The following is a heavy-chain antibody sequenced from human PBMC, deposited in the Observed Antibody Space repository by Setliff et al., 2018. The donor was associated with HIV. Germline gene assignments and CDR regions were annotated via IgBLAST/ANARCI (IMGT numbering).Heavy chain of an antibody. CDR1: GYSFTTSG. Sequence: ASVKVSCKASGYSFTTSGVSWVRQAPGQGLEWMGWINIRSGNTNYAQKFQGRVTMTTDTSTSTAYMGLRSLRSDDTAVYYCARDETKNTEAAPGYWGQGTLVTVSS. V-gene: IGHV1-18*01. D-gene: IGHD1-7*01. J-gene: IGHJ4*02. CDR2: INIRSGNT. CDR3: ARDETKNTEAAPGY.